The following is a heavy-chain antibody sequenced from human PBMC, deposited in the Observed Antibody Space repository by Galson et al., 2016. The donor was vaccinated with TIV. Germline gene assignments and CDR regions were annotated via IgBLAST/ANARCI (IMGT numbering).Heavy chain of an antibody. CDR2: VVPQYGTT. CDR1: GVSFNTHG. J-gene: IGHJ6*02. CDR3: ARVWGDCRSGPVAFHVGMDV. D-gene: IGHD6-25*01. Sequence: SVKVSCKASGVSFNTHGIVWVRQAPGQGLEWVGEVVPQYGTTTNTQSFQDRVTITTDESTSTAYMEVSRLKSEDTAVYYCARVWGDCRSGPVAFHVGMDVWGQGTTV. V-gene: IGHV1-69*05.